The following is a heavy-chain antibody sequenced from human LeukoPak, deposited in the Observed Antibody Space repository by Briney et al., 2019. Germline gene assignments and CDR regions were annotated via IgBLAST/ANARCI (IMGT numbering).Heavy chain of an antibody. CDR3: ARRWFGELWRFDY. Sequence: GGSLRLSCAASGFTFSDYYMSWIRQAPGKGLEWVSYISSSGSTTYYADSVKGRFTISRDNAKNSLYLQMNSLRAEDTAVYYCARRWFGELWRFDYWGQGTLVTVSS. CDR1: GFTFSDYY. V-gene: IGHV3-11*01. J-gene: IGHJ4*02. CDR2: ISSSGSTT. D-gene: IGHD3-10*01.